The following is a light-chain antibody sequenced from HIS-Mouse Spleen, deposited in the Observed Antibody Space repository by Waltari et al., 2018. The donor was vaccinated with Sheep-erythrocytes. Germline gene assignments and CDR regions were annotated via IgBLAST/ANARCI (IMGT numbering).Light chain of an antibody. V-gene: IGLV2-11*01. Sequence: QSALTQPRSVSGSPGQSVTISCTGTSSDVGGYNYVSWYQQHPGKAPKLMISDVSKRPSGVPDRLSGSKSGNTASLTISGLQAEDEADYYCCSYAGSYTRVFGGGTKLTVL. CDR1: SSDVGGYNY. CDR3: CSYAGSYTRV. CDR2: DVS. J-gene: IGLJ2*01.